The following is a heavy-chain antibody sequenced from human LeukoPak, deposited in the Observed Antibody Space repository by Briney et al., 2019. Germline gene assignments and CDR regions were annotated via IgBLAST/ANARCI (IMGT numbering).Heavy chain of an antibody. V-gene: IGHV3-23*01. Sequence: PGGTLRLSCAASGFTVSSYGMSWVRQAPGKGLEWVSAISGSGGGTYYADSVKGRFTISRDKSKNTLYLQMNSLRAEDTAVYYCAKEEWGFGEFPLFMDVWGKGTTVTISS. J-gene: IGHJ6*03. CDR1: GFTVSSYG. D-gene: IGHD3-10*01. CDR2: ISGSGGGT. CDR3: AKEEWGFGEFPLFMDV.